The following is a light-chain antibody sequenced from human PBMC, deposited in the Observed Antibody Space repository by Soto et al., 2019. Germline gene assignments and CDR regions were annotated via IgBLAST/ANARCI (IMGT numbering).Light chain of an antibody. V-gene: IGKV1-5*03. CDR2: KAS. Sequence: DIQMTQAPSTLSGSVGDRLTITCRASQTISSWLAWYQQKPGKXPKXXIYKASTLKSGVPSRFSGSGSGTEFTLTISSLQPDDCETYDCQHYNSYSEAFGQGTKVDIK. CDR1: QTISSW. CDR3: QHYNSYSEA. J-gene: IGKJ1*01.